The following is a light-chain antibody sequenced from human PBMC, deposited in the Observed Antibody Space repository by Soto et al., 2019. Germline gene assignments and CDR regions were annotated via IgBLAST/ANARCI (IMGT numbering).Light chain of an antibody. CDR1: SSDVGGYNY. CDR3: SSYTSIDTWV. Sequence: QSVLNQPASVSGSPGQSITITCTGTSSDVGGYNYVSWYQQYPGKAPKVLISDVSNRPSGISNRFSGSKSGNTASLTISGLQAEDEADYYCSSYTSIDTWVFGTGTKVTVL. J-gene: IGLJ1*01. CDR2: DVS. V-gene: IGLV2-14*03.